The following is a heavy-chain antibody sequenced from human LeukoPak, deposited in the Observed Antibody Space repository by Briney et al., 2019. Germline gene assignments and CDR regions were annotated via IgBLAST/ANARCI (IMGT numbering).Heavy chain of an antibody. Sequence: GRSLRLSCTASGFTFGDYAMSWFRQAPGKGLEWVGFIRSKAYGGTTEYAASVKGRFTISRDDSKSIAYLQMNSLKTEDTAVYYCTRFQGGYSHNDAFDIWGQGTMVTVSS. CDR3: TRFQGGYSHNDAFDI. D-gene: IGHD5-18*01. CDR1: GFTFGDYA. V-gene: IGHV3-49*03. CDR2: IRSKAYGGTT. J-gene: IGHJ3*02.